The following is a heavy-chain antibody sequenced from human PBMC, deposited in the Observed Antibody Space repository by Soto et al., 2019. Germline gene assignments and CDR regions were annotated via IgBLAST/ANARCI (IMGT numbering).Heavy chain of an antibody. D-gene: IGHD2-21*01. CDR3: ARGGISHWAYFYYMDV. CDR2: INHLGSI. J-gene: IGHJ6*03. V-gene: IGHV4-34*01. Sequence: WETLSQTCVVDGRSFSGYFLSCIRQPPGMALEWIGEINHLGSINYNPSLKSRVTMSVDTSKNQFSLTLNSVTAADTATYYCARGGISHWAYFYYMDVWDRGTTVTVSS. CDR1: GRSFSGYF.